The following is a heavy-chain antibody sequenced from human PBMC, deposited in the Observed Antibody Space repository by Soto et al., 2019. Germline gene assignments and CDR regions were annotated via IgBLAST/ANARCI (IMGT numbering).Heavy chain of an antibody. CDR1: GDSVSSNSAA. J-gene: IGHJ4*02. V-gene: IGHV6-1*01. CDR3: ARGWDLNY. CDR2: AYYRSKWYI. Sequence: SQTLSLTCAISGDSVSSNSAAWNWIRQSPSRGLEWLGRAYYRSKWYIEYAVSVQSRIIINADTSKNEFSLQLTSVTPEDTAVYYCARGWDLNYWGLGTLVTVS. D-gene: IGHD1-26*01.